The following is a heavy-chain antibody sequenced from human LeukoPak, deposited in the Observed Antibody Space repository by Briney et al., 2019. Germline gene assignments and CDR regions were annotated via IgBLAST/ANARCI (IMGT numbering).Heavy chain of an antibody. J-gene: IGHJ5*01. V-gene: IGHV3-30*18. CDR2: ISYDGSNK. CDR3: AKGLGQWLVIFDS. CDR1: GFIFNNYG. Sequence: GGSLRLSCAASGFIFNNYGMHWVRQAPGKGLGWVAVISYDGSNKYYAASVKGRFTSSRDNSKNTLYLQMNSLRAEDTAVYSCAKGLGQWLVIFDSWGQGTLVTVSS. D-gene: IGHD6-19*01.